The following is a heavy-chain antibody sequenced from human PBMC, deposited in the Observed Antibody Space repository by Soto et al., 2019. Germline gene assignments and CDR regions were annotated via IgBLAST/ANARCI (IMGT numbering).Heavy chain of an antibody. D-gene: IGHD3-22*01. CDR3: APYLPGDYYDSGFNWFDP. CDR1: GFSLSTSGMC. CDR2: IDWDDDK. V-gene: IGHV2-70*01. J-gene: IGHJ5*02. Sequence: SGATLVNPTQTLTLTCTCSGFSLSTSGMCVSWIRQPPGKALEWLALIDWDDDKYYSTSLKTRLTISKDTSKNQVVLTMTNMDPVDTATYYCAPYLPGDYYDSGFNWFDPWGQGTLVTVSS.